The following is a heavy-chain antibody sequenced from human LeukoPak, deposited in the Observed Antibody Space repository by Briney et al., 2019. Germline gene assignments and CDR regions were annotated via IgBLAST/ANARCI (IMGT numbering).Heavy chain of an antibody. CDR3: ARAGYSSSWYYFQH. Sequence: SETLSLTCTVSGASISSYYWSWIRQPPGKGLEWIGYIYYTGSTNYNPSLKSRVTISLDTSKNQFSLKLNSVTAADTAVYYCARAGYSSSWYYFQHWGQGTLVTVSS. J-gene: IGHJ1*01. CDR2: IYYTGST. CDR1: GASISSYY. V-gene: IGHV4-59*01. D-gene: IGHD6-13*01.